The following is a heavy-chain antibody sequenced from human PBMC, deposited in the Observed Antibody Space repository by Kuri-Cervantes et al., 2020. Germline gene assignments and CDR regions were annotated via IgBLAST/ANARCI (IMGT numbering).Heavy chain of an antibody. CDR2: INHSGST. CDR3: ARGPYCSGGNCYSGWGF. J-gene: IGHJ4*02. Sequence: SQTLSLTCAVSGYSISSGYYWGWIRQPPGKGLEWIGEINHSGSTNYNPSLKSRVTISVDTSKNQFSLILTSVTAADTAVYYCARGPYCSGGNCYSGWGFWGQGTLVTVSS. D-gene: IGHD2-15*01. V-gene: IGHV4-38-2*01. CDR1: GYSISSGYY.